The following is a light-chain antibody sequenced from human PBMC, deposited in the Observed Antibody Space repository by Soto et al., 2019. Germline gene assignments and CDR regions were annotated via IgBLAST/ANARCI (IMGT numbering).Light chain of an antibody. CDR3: QQYKNWPVT. V-gene: IGKV3-15*01. CDR2: GAS. CDR1: QSVTTN. Sequence: EIVMTQSPATLSVSPGERVTFSFRASQSVTTNLAWYQHKPGQAPRLLISGASTGATGVPARFSGSGSGTEFTLTINSLQSEDFAVYYCQQYKNWPVTFGGGTRLEIK. J-gene: IGKJ5*01.